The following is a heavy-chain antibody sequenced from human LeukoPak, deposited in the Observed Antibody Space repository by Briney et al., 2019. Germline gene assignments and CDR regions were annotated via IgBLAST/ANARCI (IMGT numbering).Heavy chain of an antibody. J-gene: IGHJ4*02. Sequence: SETLSLTCTVSGGSISSSSYYWGWIRQPPGKGLEWIGSIYYSGSTYYNPSLKSRVTISVDTSKNQFSLKLSSVTAADTAVYYCARDPHCSSTNCPFDYWGQGTLVIVSS. CDR2: IYYSGST. CDR3: ARDPHCSSTNCPFDY. D-gene: IGHD2-2*01. V-gene: IGHV4-39*07. CDR1: GGSISSSSYY.